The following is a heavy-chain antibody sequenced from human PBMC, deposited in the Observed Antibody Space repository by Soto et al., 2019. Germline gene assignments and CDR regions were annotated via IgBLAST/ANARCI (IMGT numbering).Heavy chain of an antibody. CDR3: AGVTPRVTSGWGFDY. D-gene: IGHD6-19*01. CDR2: IYSGGST. V-gene: IGHV3-53*04. Sequence: EVQLVESGGGLVQPGGSLRLSCAASGFTVSSNYMSWVRQAPGKGLEWVSVIYSGGSTYYADSVKGRFTISRHNSRNPLYVQMNSLRAEDTAVYYCAGVTPRVTSGWGFDYWGQGTLVTVSS. J-gene: IGHJ4*02. CDR1: GFTVSSNY.